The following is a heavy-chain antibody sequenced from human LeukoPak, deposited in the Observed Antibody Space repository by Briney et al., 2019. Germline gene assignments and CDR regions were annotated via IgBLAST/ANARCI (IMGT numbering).Heavy chain of an antibody. J-gene: IGHJ5*02. CDR3: ARDDSSSWYGNWFDP. Sequence: ASVKVSCKASGGTFSSYAISWVRQAPGQGLEWMGRIIPIFGIANYAQKFQGRATITADKSTSTAYMELSSLRSEDTAVYYCARDDSSSWYGNWFDPWGQGTLVTVSS. CDR2: IIPIFGIA. CDR1: GGTFSSYA. V-gene: IGHV1-69*04. D-gene: IGHD6-13*01.